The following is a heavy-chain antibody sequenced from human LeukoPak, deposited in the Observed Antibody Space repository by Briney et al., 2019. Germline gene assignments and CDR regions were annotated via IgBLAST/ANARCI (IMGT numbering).Heavy chain of an antibody. CDR2: ISSSSSYI. CDR3: AKWEISPSSGWPFDY. D-gene: IGHD6-19*01. J-gene: IGHJ4*02. CDR1: GFTFSSYS. Sequence: PGGSLRLSCAASGFTFSSYSMNWVRQAPGKGLEWVSSISSSSSYIYYADSVKGRFTISRDNAKNSLYLQMNSLRAEDTAVYYCAKWEISPSSGWPFDYWGQGTLVTVSS. V-gene: IGHV3-21*04.